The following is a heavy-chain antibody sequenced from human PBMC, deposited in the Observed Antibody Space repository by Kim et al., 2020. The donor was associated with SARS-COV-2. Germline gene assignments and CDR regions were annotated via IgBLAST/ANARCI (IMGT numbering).Heavy chain of an antibody. CDR3: TLLQEHL. CDR1: GFTFDDYA. J-gene: IGHJ6*01. V-gene: IGHV3-9*01. CDR2: ISGNYNSI. Sequence: ASGFTFDDYAMHWVRQAPGKGREWVSGISGNYNSIGYADSVKARFTISRDNAKNSLYLQMNSLHQGPIGLPPGTLLQEHLWG.